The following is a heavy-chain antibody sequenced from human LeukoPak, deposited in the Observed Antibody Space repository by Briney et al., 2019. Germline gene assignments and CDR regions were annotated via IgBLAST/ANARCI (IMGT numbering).Heavy chain of an antibody. CDR1: GGSISSHY. CDR3: ARGITIFGVVSVNWFDP. V-gene: IGHV4-59*11. CDR2: IYYSGST. J-gene: IGHJ5*02. Sequence: SETLSLSCSVPGGSISSHYWSRIRQPPGKGLERIGYIYYSGSTNYNPSLKSRVTISVDTSKNQFSLKLSSVTAADTAVYYCARGITIFGVVSVNWFDPWGQGTLVTVSS. D-gene: IGHD3-3*01.